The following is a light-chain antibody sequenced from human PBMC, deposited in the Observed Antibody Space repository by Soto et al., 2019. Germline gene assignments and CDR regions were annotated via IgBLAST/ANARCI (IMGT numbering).Light chain of an antibody. J-gene: IGLJ1*01. CDR3: SSYTSSSTLYV. V-gene: IGLV2-14*01. CDR1: TSEVGGYNY. Sequence: QSSLTQPAPLSGSPGPSLNNSLPGTTSEVGGYNYVSWYQQHPGKAPKLMIYDVSNRPSGVSNRFSGSKSGNTASLTISGLQAEDEADYYCSSYTSSSTLYVFGTGTKVTVL. CDR2: DVS.